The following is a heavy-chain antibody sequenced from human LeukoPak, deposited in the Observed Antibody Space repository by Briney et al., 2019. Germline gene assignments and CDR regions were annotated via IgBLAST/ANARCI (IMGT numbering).Heavy chain of an antibody. CDR3: ARDTIVTDYYYYGMDV. CDR1: GYTFTTYP. CDR2: INPSGGST. V-gene: IGHV1-46*01. D-gene: IGHD3-3*01. Sequence: ASVKVSCKASGYTFTTYPINWVRQAPGQGLEWMGIINPSGGSTSYAQKFQGRVTMTRDTSTSTVYMELSSLRSEDTAVYYCARDTIVTDYYYYGMDVWGQGTTVTVSS. J-gene: IGHJ6*02.